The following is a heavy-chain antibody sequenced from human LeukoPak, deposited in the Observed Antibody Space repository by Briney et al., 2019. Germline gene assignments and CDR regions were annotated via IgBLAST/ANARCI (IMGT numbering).Heavy chain of an antibody. CDR1: GFTFSSYG. CDR2: IRYDGSNK. D-gene: IGHD2-15*01. J-gene: IGHJ4*02. V-gene: IGHV3-30*02. Sequence: GGSLRLSCAASGFTFSSYGMHWVRQAPGKGLEWVAFIRYDGSNKYYADSVKGRFTISRDNSKNTLYLQMNSLTPEDTAVYYCAKHTYWSFPDWGQGTLVTVSS. CDR3: AKHTYWSFPD.